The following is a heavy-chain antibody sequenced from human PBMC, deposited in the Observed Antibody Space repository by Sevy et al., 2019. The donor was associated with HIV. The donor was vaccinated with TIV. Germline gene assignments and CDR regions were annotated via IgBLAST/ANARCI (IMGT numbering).Heavy chain of an antibody. Sequence: ASVKVSCKVSGYTLTQFSMHWVRQAPGKGLEWMTTFDPEDGDPEDGKTIYAQKFLGRVTRTEDTSTDTAYMELSSLRSDDTAVYYCATTKDYYDSSGYPFDYWGQGTLVTVSS. CDR2: FDPEDGDPEDGKT. CDR1: GYTLTQFS. CDR3: ATTKDYYDSSGYPFDY. J-gene: IGHJ4*02. D-gene: IGHD3-22*01. V-gene: IGHV1-24*01.